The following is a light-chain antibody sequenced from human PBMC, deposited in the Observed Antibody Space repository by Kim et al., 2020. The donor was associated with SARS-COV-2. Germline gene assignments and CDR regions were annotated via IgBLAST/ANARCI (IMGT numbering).Light chain of an antibody. CDR2: GAS. Sequence: SALSASVGDRVTITCRASQTISNYINWYQQKPGKAPKLLIYGASSLQSGVPSRFSGSGSGTDFTLTINSLQPEDFATYYCQQNSRTFGQGTKLEI. CDR1: QTISNY. V-gene: IGKV1-39*01. J-gene: IGKJ2*01. CDR3: QQNSRT.